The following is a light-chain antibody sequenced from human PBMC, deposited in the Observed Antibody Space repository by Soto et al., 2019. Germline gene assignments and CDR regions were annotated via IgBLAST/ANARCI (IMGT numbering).Light chain of an antibody. V-gene: IGLV2-14*01. CDR2: GVT. CDR1: SSDIGAYNY. Sequence: QSALTQPASVSGSPGQSITISCTGTSSDIGAYNYVSWYQQHPGKTPKLMIYGVTNRPSGVSNRFSGSKSGSTASLTISGLQAEDEADYYFSSYTTSSTLEFGGGTKV. J-gene: IGLJ2*01. CDR3: SSYTTSSTLE.